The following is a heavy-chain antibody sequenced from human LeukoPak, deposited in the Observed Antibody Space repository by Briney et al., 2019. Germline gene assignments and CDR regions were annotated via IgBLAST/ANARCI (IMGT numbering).Heavy chain of an antibody. CDR2: IYGSGDDT. CDR1: GITFSSYA. D-gene: IGHD6-13*01. CDR3: AKRGIAEAASFDY. Sequence: GGSLRLSCAASGITFSSYAMSWVRQAPGXXXXWVSTIYGSGDDTYYADSVKGRFTISRDSSKNTLYLQMSSLRADDTAVYYCAKRGIAEAASFDYWGQGTLVTVSS. V-gene: IGHV3-23*01. J-gene: IGHJ4*02.